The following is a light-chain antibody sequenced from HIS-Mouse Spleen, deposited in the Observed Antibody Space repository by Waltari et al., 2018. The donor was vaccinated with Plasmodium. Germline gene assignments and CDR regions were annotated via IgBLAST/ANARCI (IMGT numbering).Light chain of an antibody. CDR2: GAS. V-gene: IGKV3-15*01. J-gene: IGKJ3*01. CDR3: QQYNNWSFT. CDR1: QSVSSN. Sequence: EIVMTQSPATLSVSPGERATLSCRASQSVSSNLAWYQQKPGQAPRLRIYGASTRATGIPAMFNGSGSGTEFTLTISILQSEDFAVYYCQQYNNWSFTFGPGTKVDIK.